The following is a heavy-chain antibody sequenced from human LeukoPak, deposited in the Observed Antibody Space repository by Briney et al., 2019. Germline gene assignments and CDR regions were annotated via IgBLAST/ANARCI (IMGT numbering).Heavy chain of an antibody. D-gene: IGHD3-22*01. CDR3: AKGTAYYYDSSGYQGYNWFDP. Sequence: GGSLRLSCTTSGFAFSSYAMSWVRQAPGKGLEWVSAISGSGGSTYYADSVKGRFTISRDNSKNTLYLQMNSLRAEDTAVYYCAKGTAYYYDSSGYQGYNWFDPWGQGTLVTVSS. CDR1: GFAFSSYA. V-gene: IGHV3-23*01. CDR2: ISGSGGST. J-gene: IGHJ5*02.